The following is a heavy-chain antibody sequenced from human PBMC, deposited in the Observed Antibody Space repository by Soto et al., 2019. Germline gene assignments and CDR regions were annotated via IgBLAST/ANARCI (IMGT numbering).Heavy chain of an antibody. CDR1: GFTFSSYG. CDR2: ISYDGSNK. CDR3: ARDQSTGDWFDA. Sequence: PGGSLRLSCAASGFTFSSYGMHWVRQAPGKGLEWVAVISYDGSNKYYADSVKGRFTISRDNAKNTVYLQMNSLRAEDTAVYYCARDQSTGDWFDAWGQGTLVTVSS. V-gene: IGHV3-30*03. J-gene: IGHJ5*02. D-gene: IGHD2-2*01.